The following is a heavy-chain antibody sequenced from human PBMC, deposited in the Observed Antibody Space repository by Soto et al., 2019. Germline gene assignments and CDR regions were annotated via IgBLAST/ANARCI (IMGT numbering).Heavy chain of an antibody. V-gene: IGHV1-69*13. CDR3: ARDGAEGSGSYYIDYYYGMDV. D-gene: IGHD3-10*01. Sequence: GASVKVSCKASGGTFSSYAISWVLQAPGQGLEWMGGIIPIFGTANYAQKFQGRVTITADESTSTAYMELSSLRSEDTAVYYCARDGAEGSGSYYIDYYYGMDVWGQGTTVTVSS. CDR1: GGTFSSYA. CDR2: IIPIFGTA. J-gene: IGHJ6*02.